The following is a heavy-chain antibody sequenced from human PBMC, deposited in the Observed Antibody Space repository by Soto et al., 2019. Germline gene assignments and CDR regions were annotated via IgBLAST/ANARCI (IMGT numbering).Heavy chain of an antibody. J-gene: IGHJ4*02. Sequence: KASETLSLTCTVSGGSISSSSYYWGWIRQPPGKGLEWIGSIYYSGSTYYNPSLKSRVTISVDTSKNQFSLKLSSVTAADTAVYYCARHPFGRLGESPFDYWGQGTLVTVSS. D-gene: IGHD3-16*01. CDR3: ARHPFGRLGESPFDY. V-gene: IGHV4-39*01. CDR1: GGSISSSSYY. CDR2: IYYSGST.